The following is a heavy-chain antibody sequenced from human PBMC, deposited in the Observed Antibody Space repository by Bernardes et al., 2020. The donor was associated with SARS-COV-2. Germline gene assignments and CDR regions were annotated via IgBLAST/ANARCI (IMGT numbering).Heavy chain of an antibody. CDR1: GFTFSSYS. CDR3: ARDWRRITIFGVVTDDGMDV. J-gene: IGHJ6*02. D-gene: IGHD3-3*01. V-gene: IGHV3-48*01. CDR2: ISSSSSTI. Sequence: GSLRLSCAASGFTFSSYSMNWVRQAPGKGLEWVSYISSSSSTIYYADSVKGRFTISRDNAKNSLYLQMNSLRAEDTAVYYCARDWRRITIFGVVTDDGMDVWGQGTTVTVSS.